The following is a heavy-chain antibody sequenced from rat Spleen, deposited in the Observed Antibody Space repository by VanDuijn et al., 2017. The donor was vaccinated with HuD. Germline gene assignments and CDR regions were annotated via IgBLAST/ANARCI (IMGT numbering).Heavy chain of an antibody. J-gene: IGHJ3*01. Sequence: EVNLVESGGGLVQPGRSLKLSCAASGFNFNDYWMGWVRQAPGKGLEWIGEINKDSRTIKYTPSLKDKFTISRDNAQNTLYLQMSRLGSDDTAIYYCVRADSWRFAYWGQGTLVTVSS. CDR1: GFNFNDYW. V-gene: IGHV4-2*01. CDR3: VRADSWRFAY. D-gene: IGHD1-2*01. CDR2: INKDSRTI.